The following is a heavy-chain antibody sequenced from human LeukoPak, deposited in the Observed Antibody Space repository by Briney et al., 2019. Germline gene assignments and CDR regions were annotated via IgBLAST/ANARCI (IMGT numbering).Heavy chain of an antibody. CDR3: ARGDFYGGVYYSDY. Sequence: GGSLRLSCAASGFTLSGYYMDWVRQAPGKGLEWVGRSRDKVHSHTTEYAASVRGRFTISRDDSENSLYLQMHSLKTEDAALYYCARGDFYGGVYYSDYWGQGTLVTVSS. J-gene: IGHJ4*02. V-gene: IGHV3-72*01. CDR1: GFTLSGYY. D-gene: IGHD3-22*01. CDR2: SRDKVHSHTT.